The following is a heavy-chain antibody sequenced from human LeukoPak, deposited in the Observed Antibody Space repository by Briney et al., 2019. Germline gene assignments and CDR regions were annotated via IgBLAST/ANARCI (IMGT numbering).Heavy chain of an antibody. J-gene: IGHJ6*03. V-gene: IGHV4-34*01. CDR3: ARGGGNLLPYFDPKYYYYMDV. CDR1: GGSSSGYY. D-gene: IGHD3-9*01. CDR2: INHSGST. Sequence: SETLSLTCAVYGGSSSGYYWSWIRQPPGKGLEWIAEINHSGSTNYNPSLRSRVTVYLDTFKNQFSLKLSSVTAADTAVYYCARGGGNLLPYFDPKYYYYMDVWGEGTTVTVSS.